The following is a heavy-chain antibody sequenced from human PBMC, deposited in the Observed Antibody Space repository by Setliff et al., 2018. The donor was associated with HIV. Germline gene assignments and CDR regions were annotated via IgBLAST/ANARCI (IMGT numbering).Heavy chain of an antibody. D-gene: IGHD1-7*01. Sequence: SSETLSLTCTVSGGSISSGSYYWSWIRQPAGKGLEWIGLIYTSGRTNYNPSLKSRVTISLDSSKNQFSLKLSSVTAADTAVYYCARGDGTKYYYYYYMDVWGKGTTVTVS. J-gene: IGHJ6*03. CDR2: IYTSGRT. CDR1: GGSISSGSYY. V-gene: IGHV4-61*02. CDR3: ARGDGTKYYYYYYMDV.